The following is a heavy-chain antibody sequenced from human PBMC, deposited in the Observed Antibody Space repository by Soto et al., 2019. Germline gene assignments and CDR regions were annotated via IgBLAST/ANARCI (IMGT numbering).Heavy chain of an antibody. CDR1: GFTFSSYA. V-gene: IGHV3-23*01. CDR3: AKDLEARIAAAGPVCDY. J-gene: IGHJ4*02. CDR2: ISGSGGST. Sequence: GGSLRLSCAASGFTFSSYAMSWVRQAPGKGLEWVSAISGSGGSTYYADSVKGRFTISGDNSKNTLYLQMNSLRAEDTAVYYCAKDLEARIAAAGPVCDYWGQGTLVTVSS. D-gene: IGHD6-13*01.